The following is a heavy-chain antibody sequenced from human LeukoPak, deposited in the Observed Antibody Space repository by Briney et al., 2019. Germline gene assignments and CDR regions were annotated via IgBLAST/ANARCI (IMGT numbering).Heavy chain of an antibody. CDR2: IYYSGSS. J-gene: IGHJ4*02. CDR3: ARYDSSGYYGY. V-gene: IGHV4-59*01. CDR1: SGSISTYY. D-gene: IGHD3-22*01. Sequence: SETLSLTCTVSSGSISTYYWSWIRQPPGKGLDWIGYIYYSGSSTYNPSLKSRVTISIDTSKNQFSLKLNSVTAADTAVYYCARYDSSGYYGYWGQGTLVTVSS.